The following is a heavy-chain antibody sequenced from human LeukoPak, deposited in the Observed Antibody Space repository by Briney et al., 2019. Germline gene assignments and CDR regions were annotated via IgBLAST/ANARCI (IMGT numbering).Heavy chain of an antibody. V-gene: IGHV3-66*01. CDR2: IYSGGRT. Sequence: PGGSLRLSCAASGVTVSSNYMSWVRQAPGKGLEWVSVIYSGGRTYYADSVKGRFTISRDNSKNTLYLKMNRLRAEDTAVYYCARDLYSGYESYGMAVWGHGTTVTVSS. CDR1: GVTVSSNY. J-gene: IGHJ6*02. D-gene: IGHD5-12*01. CDR3: ARDLYSGYESYGMAV.